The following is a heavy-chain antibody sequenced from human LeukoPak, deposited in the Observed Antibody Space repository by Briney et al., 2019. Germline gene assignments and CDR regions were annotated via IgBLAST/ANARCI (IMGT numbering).Heavy chain of an antibody. D-gene: IGHD3-9*01. Sequence: GGSLRLSCAASGFTFSSYGMSWVRQAPGKGLEWVSAISGSGGSTYYADSVKGRFTISRDNSKNTLYLQMQSLRAEDTAVYYCAKDGGLQYFDWLLGDAFDIWGQGTMVTVSS. CDR3: AKDGGLQYFDWLLGDAFDI. CDR1: GFTFSSYG. V-gene: IGHV3-23*01. CDR2: ISGSGGST. J-gene: IGHJ3*02.